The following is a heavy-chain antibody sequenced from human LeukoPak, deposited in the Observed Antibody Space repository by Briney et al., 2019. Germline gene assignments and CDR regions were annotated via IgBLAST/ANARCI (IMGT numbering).Heavy chain of an antibody. J-gene: IGHJ4*02. CDR2: ISYDGSNK. V-gene: IGHV3-30-3*01. CDR1: GFTLSSFA. D-gene: IGHD6-19*01. CDR3: ARTYDTSGWGGDFDY. Sequence: PGESLTLSCAPSGFTLSSFAMHWVRQAPGKGLEWVGVISYDGSNKYHADSVTGRFTICRDNSKNTLYLQMNSLRAEDTAVYYCARTYDTSGWGGDFDYWGQGTLVTVSS.